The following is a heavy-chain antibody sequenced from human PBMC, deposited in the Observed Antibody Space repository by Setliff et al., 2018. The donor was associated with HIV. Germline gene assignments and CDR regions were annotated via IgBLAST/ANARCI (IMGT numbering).Heavy chain of an antibody. D-gene: IGHD6-13*01. CDR1: GGTFSAYA. Sequence: SVKVSCKLSGGTFSAYAITWVRQAPGQGLEWMGRIIPIFDTTNSAQKFQGRVTMTADESTSTAYMELSSLRSEDTAVYYCARDGSSTWTGVRAFDIWGQGTMVTVSS. CDR3: ARDGSSTWTGVRAFDI. CDR2: IIPIFDTT. V-gene: IGHV1-69*13. J-gene: IGHJ3*02.